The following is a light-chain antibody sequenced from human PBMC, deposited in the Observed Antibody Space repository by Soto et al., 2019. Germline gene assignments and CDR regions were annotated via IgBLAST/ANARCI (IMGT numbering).Light chain of an antibody. CDR3: QQYSSFSRT. CDR2: DAS. Sequence: DIQMTQSPSTLSASVGDRVTITCRASQTISTWLAWYQQKPGKAPELLIYDASTLESGVPSRFSGSGSGTEFSLTISSLQPDDFATFYCQQYSSFSRTFGPGTKVDIK. CDR1: QTISTW. V-gene: IGKV1-5*01. J-gene: IGKJ1*01.